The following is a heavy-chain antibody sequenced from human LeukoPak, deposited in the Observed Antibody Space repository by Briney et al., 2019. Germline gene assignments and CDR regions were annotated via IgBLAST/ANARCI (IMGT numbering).Heavy chain of an antibody. Sequence: GGSLRLSCAASGFTFSSYGMHWVRQAPGKGLEWVAFIQSDGGNKYYADSVKGRFTTSRDNSKNTLYLQMKSLRAEDTAGYYCANRNYYDNNPFSGVYSLAYWGREPWSPSPQ. D-gene: IGHD3-22*01. CDR1: GFTFSSYG. CDR2: IQSDGGNK. J-gene: IGHJ4*02. V-gene: IGHV3-30*02. CDR3: ANRNYYDNNPFSGVYSLAY.